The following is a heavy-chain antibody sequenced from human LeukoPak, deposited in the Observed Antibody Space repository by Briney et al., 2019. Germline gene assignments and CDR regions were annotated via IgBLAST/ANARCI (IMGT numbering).Heavy chain of an antibody. V-gene: IGHV4-34*01. D-gene: IGHD3-10*01. J-gene: IGHJ4*02. CDR2: INHSGST. Sequence: SETLSLTCAAYGGSFSGYYWSWIRQPPGKGLGWIGEINHSGSTNYNPSLKSRVTISVDTSKNQFSLKLSSVTAADTAVYYCAREGWFGELSYFDYWGQGTLVTVSS. CDR3: AREGWFGELSYFDY. CDR1: GGSFSGYY.